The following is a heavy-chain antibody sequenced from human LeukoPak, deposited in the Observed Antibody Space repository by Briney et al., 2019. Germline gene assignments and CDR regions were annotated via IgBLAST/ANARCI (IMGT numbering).Heavy chain of an antibody. CDR2: IYYSGST. CDR3: ARAEQQLVLGWFDP. Sequence: SETLSLTCTVSGGSISSSSYYWGWIRQPPGKGLEWIGSIYYSGSTYYNPSLKSRVTISVDTSKNQFSLKLSSVTAADTAVYYCARAEQQLVLGWFDPWSQGTLVTVSS. CDR1: GGSISSSSYY. V-gene: IGHV4-39*01. J-gene: IGHJ5*02. D-gene: IGHD6-13*01.